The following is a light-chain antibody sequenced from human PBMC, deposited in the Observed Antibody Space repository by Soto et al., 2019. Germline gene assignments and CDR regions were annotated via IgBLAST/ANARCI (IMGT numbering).Light chain of an antibody. J-gene: IGKJ4*01. CDR2: DAS. Sequence: DIQMTQSPSSLSASVGDRVTITCQASQDISNYLNWYQQKPGKAPKLLIYDASSLKSGVPSRFSGSGSGTDFTLTISSLQPEDFATYFCKQSSAFPLTFGGGTKVDIK. CDR3: KQSSAFPLT. CDR1: QDISNY. V-gene: IGKV1-12*01.